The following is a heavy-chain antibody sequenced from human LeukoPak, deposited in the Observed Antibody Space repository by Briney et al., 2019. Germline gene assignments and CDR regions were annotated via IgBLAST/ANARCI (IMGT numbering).Heavy chain of an antibody. CDR2: INWNSGST. CDR1: GFTFDDYG. CDR3: ARDRDYKGGYYYYYGMGV. Sequence: AETLTLSCAASGFTFDDYGLSWVRQGQGQGLKWVSGINWNSGSTGYAQSVKGRVTISRDKAKNSLYLQMNSLRAEDTAVYYCARDRDYKGGYYYYYGMGVWGKGTTVTVSS. D-gene: IGHD4-11*01. V-gene: IGHV3-20*04. J-gene: IGHJ6*04.